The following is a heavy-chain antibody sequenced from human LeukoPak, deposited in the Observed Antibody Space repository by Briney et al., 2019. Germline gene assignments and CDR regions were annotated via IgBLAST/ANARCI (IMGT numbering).Heavy chain of an antibody. CDR1: GFTFSTYG. CDR2: ISYDGSNK. J-gene: IGHJ4*02. CDR3: AKDGDRYNWNYAHLSSVNYFDY. D-gene: IGHD1-7*01. Sequence: GRSLRLSCAASGFTFSTYGLHWVRQAPGKGLERVALISYDGSNKYYAGSVKGRFTISRDNSKNTLYLQMNSLRAEDTAVYYCAKDGDRYNWNYAHLSSVNYFDYWGQGTLVTVSS. V-gene: IGHV3-30*18.